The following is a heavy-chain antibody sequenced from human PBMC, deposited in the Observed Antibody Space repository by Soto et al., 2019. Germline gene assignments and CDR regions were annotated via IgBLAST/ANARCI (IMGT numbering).Heavy chain of an antibody. V-gene: IGHV3-23*01. CDR3: AKCSAYYYDSRGYYYSVALYGMDV. CDR2: ISGSGGST. J-gene: IGHJ6*02. Sequence: PGGSLRLSCAASGFTFSSYAMSWVRQAPGKGLEWVSAISGSGGSTYYADSVKGRSTISRDNSKNTLYLQMNSLRAEDTAVYYCAKCSAYYYDSRGYYYSVALYGMDVWGQGTTVTVSS. CDR1: GFTFSSYA. D-gene: IGHD3-22*01.